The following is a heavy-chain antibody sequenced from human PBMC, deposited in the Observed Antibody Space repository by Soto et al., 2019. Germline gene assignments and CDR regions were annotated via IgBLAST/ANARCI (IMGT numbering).Heavy chain of an antibody. V-gene: IGHV4-34*01. Sequence: SETLSLTCAVYGGSFSGYYWSWIRQPPGKGLEWIGEINHSGSTNYNPSLKSRVTISVDTSKNQFSLKLSSVTAADTAVYYCARQGSGSYYYFDYWGQGTLVTVS. CDR3: ARQGSGSYYYFDY. J-gene: IGHJ4*02. D-gene: IGHD1-26*01. CDR2: INHSGST. CDR1: GGSFSGYY.